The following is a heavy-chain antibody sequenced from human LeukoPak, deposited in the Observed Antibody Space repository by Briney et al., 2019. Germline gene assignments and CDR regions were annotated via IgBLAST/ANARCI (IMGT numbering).Heavy chain of an antibody. CDR3: CKGDYAYYYYMDV. D-gene: IGHD4-17*01. CDR2: ISAKYGIS. Sequence: PGGSLRLSCAASGFTFSNYAMKWVRQAPGKGLEWVSTISAKYGISYYADSVKGRFTISRDNSENTVYLQMNNLRADDTAIYYCCKGDYAYYYYMDVWGKGTTVTVSS. V-gene: IGHV3-23*01. J-gene: IGHJ6*03. CDR1: GFTFSNYA.